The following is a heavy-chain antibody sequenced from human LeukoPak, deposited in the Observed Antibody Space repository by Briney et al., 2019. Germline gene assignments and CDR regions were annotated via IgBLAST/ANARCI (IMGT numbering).Heavy chain of an antibody. D-gene: IGHD2-15*01. Sequence: ASVKVSCKASGGTFSSYAISWVRQAPGQGLEWMGGIIPIFGTANYAQKFQGRVTITADESTSTAYMELSSLRSEDTAVYYCVRGGWRIIETGGDSWGQGTLVTVSS. CDR1: GGTFSSYA. CDR3: VRGGWRIIETGGDS. J-gene: IGHJ4*02. V-gene: IGHV1-69*13. CDR2: IIPIFGTA.